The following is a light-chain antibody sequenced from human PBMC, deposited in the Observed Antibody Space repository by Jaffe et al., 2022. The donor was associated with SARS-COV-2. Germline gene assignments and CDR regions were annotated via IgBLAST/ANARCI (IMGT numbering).Light chain of an antibody. J-gene: IGLJ2*01. V-gene: IGLV3-10*01. CDR2: EDN. CDR3: FSTDSSANPV. Sequence: SSELTQPPSVSVSPGQTARITCSGDALPKRYAYWYQQKSGQAPVRVIYEDNKRPSEIPERFSGSSSGTLATLTISGAQVDDEADYYCFSTDSSANPVFGGGTTLTVL. CDR1: ALPKRY.